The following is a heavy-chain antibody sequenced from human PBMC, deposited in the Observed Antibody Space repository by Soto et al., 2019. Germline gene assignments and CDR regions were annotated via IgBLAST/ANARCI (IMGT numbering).Heavy chain of an antibody. V-gene: IGHV1-18*01. CDR3: ARMEEDIVVVVAATDYYYYMGV. Sequence: ASVKVSCKASGYTFTSYGISWVRQAPGQGLEWMGWISAYNGNTNYAQKLQGRVTMTTDTSTSTAYMELRSLRSDDTAVYYCARMEEDIVVVVAATDYYYYMGVWGKGTTVTVSS. CDR2: ISAYNGNT. CDR1: GYTFTSYG. J-gene: IGHJ6*03. D-gene: IGHD2-15*01.